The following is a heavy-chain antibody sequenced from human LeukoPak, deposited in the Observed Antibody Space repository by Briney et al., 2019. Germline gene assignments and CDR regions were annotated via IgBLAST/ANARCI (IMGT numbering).Heavy chain of an antibody. CDR2: ISAYNGNT. D-gene: IGHD2-15*01. CDR1: GYTFTSYG. J-gene: IGHJ6*03. Sequence: GASVKVSCKASGYTFTSYGISWVRQAPGQGLEWMGWISAYNGNTNYAQKLQGRVTMTTDTSTSTAYMELRSLRSDDTAVYYCARDFYCSGGSCSADYYYYYYMDVWGKGTTVTISS. V-gene: IGHV1-18*01. CDR3: ARDFYCSGGSCSADYYYYYYMDV.